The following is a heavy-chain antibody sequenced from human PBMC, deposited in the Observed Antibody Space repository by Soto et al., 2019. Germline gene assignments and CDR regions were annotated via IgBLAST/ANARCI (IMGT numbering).Heavy chain of an antibody. D-gene: IGHD4-17*01. Sequence: QVQLQESGPGLVKPSETLSLTCTVSGGSISSYYWSWIRQPPGKGLEWIGYIYYSGNTNYNPSLKSRVTISVDTSQNQFPLKLSSVTAADTAVYYCARGADGDYGVFYYFDYWGQGTLVTVSS. CDR2: IYYSGNT. V-gene: IGHV4-59*01. CDR1: GGSISSYY. CDR3: ARGADGDYGVFYYFDY. J-gene: IGHJ4*02.